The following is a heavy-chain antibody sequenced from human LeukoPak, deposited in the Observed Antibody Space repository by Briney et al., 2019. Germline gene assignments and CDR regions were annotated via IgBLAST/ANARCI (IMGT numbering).Heavy chain of an antibody. CDR1: GYSISNDYY. D-gene: IGHD1-26*01. CDR3: ARGGVGATPYDFDY. Sequence: SETLSLTCTVSGYSISNDYYWGWIRQPPGKGLEWIGGMYHSGSARYNPSLKSRVTISVDTSKNQFSLNLSSVTAADTAVYYCARGGVGATPYDFDYWGQGTLVTVSS. CDR2: MYHSGSA. V-gene: IGHV4-38-2*02. J-gene: IGHJ4*02.